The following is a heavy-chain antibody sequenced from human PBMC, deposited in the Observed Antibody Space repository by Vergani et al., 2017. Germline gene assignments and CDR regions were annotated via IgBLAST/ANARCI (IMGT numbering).Heavy chain of an antibody. V-gene: IGHV4-31*03. Sequence: QVQLQESGPGLVKPSQTLSLTCTVSGGSISSGGYYWSWIRQHPGKGLEWIGYIYYSGSTYYNPSLKSRVTISVDTSKNQFSLKLSSVTAADTAVYYCARGGGRYCSSTICYGFDYWGQGTLVTVSS. J-gene: IGHJ4*02. D-gene: IGHD2-2*01. CDR2: IYYSGST. CDR1: GGSISSGGYY. CDR3: ARGGGRYCSSTICYGFDY.